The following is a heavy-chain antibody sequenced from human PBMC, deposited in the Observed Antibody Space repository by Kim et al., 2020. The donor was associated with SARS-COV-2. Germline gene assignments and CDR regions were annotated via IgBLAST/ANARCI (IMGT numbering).Heavy chain of an antibody. D-gene: IGHD5-18*01. CDR2: INPSGGST. V-gene: IGHV1-46*01. CDR1: GYTFTSYY. Sequence: ASVKVSCKASGYTFTSYYMHWVRQAPGQGLEWMGIINPSGGSTSYAQKFQGRVTMTRDTSTSTVYMELSSLRSEDTAVYYCARGSCGYSYGCFWYFDLWGRGTLVTVSS. J-gene: IGHJ2*01. CDR3: ARGSCGYSYGCFWYFDL.